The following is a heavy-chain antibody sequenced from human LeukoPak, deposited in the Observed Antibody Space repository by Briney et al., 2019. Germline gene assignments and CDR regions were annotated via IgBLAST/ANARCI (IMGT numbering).Heavy chain of an antibody. Sequence: TGGSLRLSCAASRFSFSNSWMHWVRQAPGKGLVWVSRINSDGTTTYYADSVKGRFTISRDNAKNTLFLQMNSLRPEDTALYYCACDPYCANFWTGYPHYWGQGTLVTVSS. V-gene: IGHV3-74*01. J-gene: IGHJ4*02. CDR1: RFSFSNSW. CDR2: INSDGTTT. CDR3: ACDPYCANFWTGYPHY. D-gene: IGHD3/OR15-3a*01.